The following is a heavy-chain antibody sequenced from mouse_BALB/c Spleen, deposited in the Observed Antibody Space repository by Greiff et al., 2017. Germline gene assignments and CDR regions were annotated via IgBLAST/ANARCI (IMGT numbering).Heavy chain of an antibody. J-gene: IGHJ2*01. CDR1: GFTFSSFG. Sequence: EVQVVESGGGLVQPGGSRKLSCAASGFTFSSFGMHWVRQAPEKGLEWVAYISSGSSTIYYADTVKGRFTISRDNPKNTLFLQMTSLRSEDTAMYYCARVGIYGYDEGVDYWGQGTTLTVSS. D-gene: IGHD2-2*01. CDR2: ISSGSSTI. V-gene: IGHV5-17*02. CDR3: ARVGIYGYDEGVDY.